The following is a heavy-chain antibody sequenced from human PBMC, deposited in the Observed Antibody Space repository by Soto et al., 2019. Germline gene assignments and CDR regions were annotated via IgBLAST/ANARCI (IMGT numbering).Heavy chain of an antibody. Sequence: GGSLRLSCAASGFMFSSFGIHWVRQAPGKGLEWVAVISYDGTYQYYDDSVKGRFTISRDNFGNTVALQMNSLRPEDTAVYYCAKQHSDLVIGAFDVWGPGAVGTV. J-gene: IGHJ3*01. CDR1: GFMFSSFG. CDR2: ISYDGTYQ. D-gene: IGHD4-4*01. V-gene: IGHV3-30*18. CDR3: AKQHSDLVIGAFDV.